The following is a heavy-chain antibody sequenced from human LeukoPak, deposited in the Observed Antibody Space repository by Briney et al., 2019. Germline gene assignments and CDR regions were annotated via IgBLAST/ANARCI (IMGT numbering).Heavy chain of an antibody. Sequence: PGGSLRLSCAASEFTLSTYWMTWVRQAPGKGLEWVANIKQDGSEKYYVDSVKGRFTFVRENAKNSLYLEMNSLRDEDTAVYYCVVGSGWFLRYWGQGTLVSVSS. CDR1: EFTLSTYW. D-gene: IGHD6-19*01. CDR2: IKQDGSEK. CDR3: VVGSGWFLRY. V-gene: IGHV3-7*01. J-gene: IGHJ1*01.